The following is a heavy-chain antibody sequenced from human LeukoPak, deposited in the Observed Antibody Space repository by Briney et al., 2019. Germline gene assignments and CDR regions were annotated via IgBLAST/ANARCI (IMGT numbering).Heavy chain of an antibody. CDR3: AREPVPDSGIYTVPFDY. V-gene: IGHV3-33*01. CDR2: IWYDGSNK. CDR1: GFTFNNYG. D-gene: IGHD3-10*01. Sequence: GRSLRLSCAASGFTFNNYGMYWVRQAQGQGLEWVAVIWYDGSNKYYADSVKGRFTISRDNSKNTLYLQMNSLRAEDTAVYYCAREPVPDSGIYTVPFDYWGQGTLVTVSS. J-gene: IGHJ4*02.